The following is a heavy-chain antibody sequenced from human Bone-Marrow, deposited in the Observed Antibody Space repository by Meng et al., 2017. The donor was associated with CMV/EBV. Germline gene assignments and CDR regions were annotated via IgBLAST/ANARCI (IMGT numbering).Heavy chain of an antibody. J-gene: IGHJ4*02. D-gene: IGHD6-13*01. CDR3: ARHVPFSAAPIDY. CDR2: IYYSGST. CDR1: GGSISSSSYY. V-gene: IGHV4-39*01. Sequence: GSLRLSCTVSGGSISSSSYYWGWIRQPPGKGLEWIGCIYYSGSTYYNPSLKSRVTISVDTSKNQFSLKLSSVTAAYTAVYYCARHVPFSAAPIDYWGQGTLVTVSS.